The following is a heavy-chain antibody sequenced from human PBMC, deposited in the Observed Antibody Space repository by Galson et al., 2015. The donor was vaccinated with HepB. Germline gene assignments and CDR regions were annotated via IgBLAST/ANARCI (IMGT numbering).Heavy chain of an antibody. CDR3: ARDKGGGWDFDY. Sequence: SVKVSCKASGYTFSAYYMHWVRQAPGQGLEWMGWIYPNTGGTDYAQKFQGRVTMTRDTSISTAYMELSRLRSDDTAVYYCARDKGGGWDFDYWGQGTLVTVSS. J-gene: IGHJ4*02. CDR2: IYPNTGGT. V-gene: IGHV1-2*02. D-gene: IGHD6-19*01. CDR1: GYTFSAYY.